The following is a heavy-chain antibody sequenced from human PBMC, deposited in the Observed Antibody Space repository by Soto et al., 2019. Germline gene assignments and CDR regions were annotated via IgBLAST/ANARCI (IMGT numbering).Heavy chain of an antibody. Sequence: EVQLLESGGGLVEPGGSLRLSCAASGFTFSSHAMSWVRQAPGKGLEWVSGISGSGGSTYNADSVKGRFTISRDNSKNTLYLEMNSLRAEDTAVYYCATDLFPDIVVVEGATPDWYFDLWGRGTLVTVSS. CDR1: GFTFSSHA. D-gene: IGHD2-15*01. CDR3: ATDLFPDIVVVEGATPDWYFDL. V-gene: IGHV3-23*01. CDR2: ISGSGGST. J-gene: IGHJ2*01.